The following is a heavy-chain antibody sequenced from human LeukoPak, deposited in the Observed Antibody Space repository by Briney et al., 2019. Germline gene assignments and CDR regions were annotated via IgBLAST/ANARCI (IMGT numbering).Heavy chain of an antibody. CDR3: ATASVPGAIEGPFDALDT. J-gene: IGHJ3*02. V-gene: IGHV1-69*05. CDR1: GGSFRYYV. CDR2: SIPLYATT. D-gene: IGHD2-2*02. Sequence: SVKVSCKPSGGSFRYYVISWVSQAPGQGLERMGRSIPLYATTKYAQRFQGRVTIITDASATTAYMELSSLRSEDTAVYYCATASVPGAIEGPFDALDTWGQGTMVTVSS.